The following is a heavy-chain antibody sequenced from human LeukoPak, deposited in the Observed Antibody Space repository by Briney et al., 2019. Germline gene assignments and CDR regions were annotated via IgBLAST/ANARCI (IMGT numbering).Heavy chain of an antibody. Sequence: ASVKVSCKASGYNFVGHYLHWVRQAPGQGLEWMAWIDPYTGNTHYAQKFQGRITVTRDTSLSTTYMELNWLTSDDTALYYCAREYSASEHWGQGTLVNVSS. J-gene: IGHJ1*01. D-gene: IGHD5-12*01. V-gene: IGHV1-2*02. CDR3: AREYSASEH. CDR1: GYNFVGHY. CDR2: IDPYTGNT.